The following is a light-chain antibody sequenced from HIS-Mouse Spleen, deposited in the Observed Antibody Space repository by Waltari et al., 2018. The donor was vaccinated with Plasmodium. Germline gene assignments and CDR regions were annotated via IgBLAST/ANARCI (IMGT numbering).Light chain of an antibody. CDR2: KAS. Sequence: DIQMTQSPSTLSASVGDRVTITCRASQSISSWLAWYQQKTGKAPKLLIYKASSLESGVPSRFSCSGSGTEFTLTISSLQPDDFATYYCQQYNSYSYTFGQGTKLEIK. CDR1: QSISSW. V-gene: IGKV1-5*03. J-gene: IGKJ2*01. CDR3: QQYNSYSYT.